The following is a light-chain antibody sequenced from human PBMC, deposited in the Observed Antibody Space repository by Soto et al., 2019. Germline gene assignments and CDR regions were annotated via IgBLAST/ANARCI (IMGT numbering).Light chain of an antibody. CDR1: SSDVGGYNC. Sequence: QSALTQPRSVSGSPGQSVTISCTGTSSDVGGYNCVSWYQQHPGKAPQLIIYDVTQRPSGVPDRFSGSKSGNTASLSIYGLQAEDEADYCCCSNSHSYTFVLGTGTKVTVL. CDR2: DVT. J-gene: IGLJ1*01. CDR3: CSNSHSYTFV. V-gene: IGLV2-11*01.